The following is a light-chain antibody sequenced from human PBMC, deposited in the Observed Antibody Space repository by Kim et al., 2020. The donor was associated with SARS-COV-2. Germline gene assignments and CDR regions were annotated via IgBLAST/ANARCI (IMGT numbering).Light chain of an antibody. Sequence: QSVLTQPPSVSGAPGQRVTISCTGSSSNIGADYDVHWYQQLPGTAPKLLIYGNTNRPSGVPDRFSGSKSGTLASLAITGLQAEDEADYYCQSYDTSLSGYVFGTGTKVTVL. V-gene: IGLV1-40*01. CDR3: QSYDTSLSGYV. J-gene: IGLJ1*01. CDR2: GNT. CDR1: SSNIGADYD.